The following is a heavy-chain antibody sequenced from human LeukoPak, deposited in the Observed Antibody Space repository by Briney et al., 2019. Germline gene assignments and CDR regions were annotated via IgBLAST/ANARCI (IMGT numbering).Heavy chain of an antibody. CDR1: GGSFSGYY. CDR3: ARGRYDSSGGHDY. J-gene: IGHJ4*02. Sequence: KPSETLSLTCAVYGGSFSGYYWSWIRQPPGKGLEWIGEINHSGSTNYNPSLKSRVTISVDTSKNQFSLKLSSVTAADTAVYYCARGRYDSSGGHDYWGQGTLVTVSS. V-gene: IGHV4-34*01. D-gene: IGHD3-22*01. CDR2: INHSGST.